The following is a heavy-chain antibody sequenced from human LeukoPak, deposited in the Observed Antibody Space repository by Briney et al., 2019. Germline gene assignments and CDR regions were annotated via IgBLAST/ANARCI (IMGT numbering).Heavy chain of an antibody. V-gene: IGHV1-8*01. CDR2: VNPNSGNT. CDR1: GYTFTSYD. Sequence: ASVKVSCKASGYTFTSYDINGVRQATGQGLEWMGWVNPNSGNTGYAQKFQGRVTMTRNTSISTAYMELSSLRSEDTAVYYCARVTTMVRGVIRYYFDYWGQGTLVTVSS. J-gene: IGHJ4*02. CDR3: ARVTTMVRGVIRYYFDY. D-gene: IGHD3-10*01.